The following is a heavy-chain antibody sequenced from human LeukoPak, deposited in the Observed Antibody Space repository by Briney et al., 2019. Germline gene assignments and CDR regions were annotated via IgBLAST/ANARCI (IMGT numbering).Heavy chain of an antibody. J-gene: IGHJ5*02. V-gene: IGHV4-59*01. CDR1: GGSLNSYY. CDR3: ARQVDNWFDP. CDR2: IYYSGCT. D-gene: IGHD1-26*01. Sequence: PSETLSLTCPVSGGSLNSYYWSWLRQPPAKGLAWIGYIYYSGCTNYNPSLKSRVTISVDTSKNQFSLKLSSVTAADTAVYYGARQVDNWFDPWGQGTLVTVSS.